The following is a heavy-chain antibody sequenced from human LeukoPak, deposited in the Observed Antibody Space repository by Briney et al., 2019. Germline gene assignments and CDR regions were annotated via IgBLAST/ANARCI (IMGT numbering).Heavy chain of an antibody. Sequence: PGGSLRLSCAASGFTFSSSSMDWVRQAPGEGLVWVSRIKSDGENTFYAHSVKGRFTISRDNAKNTLYLQMSSLRAEDTAVYYCTRGSDGGFDIWGQGTMVTAYS. CDR1: GFTFSSSS. V-gene: IGHV3-74*01. CDR2: IKSDGENT. D-gene: IGHD4-23*01. CDR3: TRGSDGGFDI. J-gene: IGHJ3*02.